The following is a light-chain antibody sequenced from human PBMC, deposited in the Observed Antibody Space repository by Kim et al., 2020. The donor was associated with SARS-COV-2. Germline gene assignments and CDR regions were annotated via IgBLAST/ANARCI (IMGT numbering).Light chain of an antibody. CDR1: QSVSSN. V-gene: IGKV3-15*01. Sequence: EIVMTQSPATLSVSPGERATLSCRASQSVSSNLVWYQQKPGQAPRLLIYGASTRATGIPARFSGSGSGTAFTLTISSLQSEDFAVYYCQQYNNWSPLTFGGGTKVDIK. J-gene: IGKJ4*01. CDR3: QQYNNWSPLT. CDR2: GAS.